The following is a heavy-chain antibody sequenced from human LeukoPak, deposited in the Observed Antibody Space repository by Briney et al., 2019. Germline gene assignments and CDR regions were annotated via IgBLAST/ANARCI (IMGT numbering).Heavy chain of an antibody. J-gene: IGHJ4*02. V-gene: IGHV1-2*06. CDR2: INPNSGGT. CDR1: GYSFTGYY. D-gene: IGHD4-11*01. CDR3: AINSSNSRGGY. Sequence: ASVKVSCKASGYSFTGYYMHWVRQAPGQGLEWMGRINPNSGGTDYAQKFQGRVTMTRDTSISIAYMELGRLRSDDTAVYYCAINSSNSRGGYWGQGTMVTVSS.